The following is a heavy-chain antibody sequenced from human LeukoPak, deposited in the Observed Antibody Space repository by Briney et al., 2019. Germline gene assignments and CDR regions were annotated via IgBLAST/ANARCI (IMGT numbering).Heavy chain of an antibody. CDR3: ARVVQLVRWYFDL. CDR2: IYYSGST. J-gene: IGHJ2*01. V-gene: IGHV4-61*01. D-gene: IGHD6-13*01. CDR1: GGSVSSGSYY. Sequence: SETLSLTCTVSGGSVSSGSYYWSWIRQPPGKGLEWIGYIYYSGSTKYNPSLKSRVTISIDTSKNQFSLKLSSVTAADTAMYYCARVVQLVRWYFDLWGRGTLVTVSS.